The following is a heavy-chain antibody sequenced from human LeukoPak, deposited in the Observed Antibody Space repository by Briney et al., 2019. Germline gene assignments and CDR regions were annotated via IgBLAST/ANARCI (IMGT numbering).Heavy chain of an antibody. Sequence: GGSLRLSCAASGFTVSSNYMSWVRQAPGKGLEWVSVIYSGGSTYYADSVKGRFTISRDNSKNTLYLQMNSLRAEDTAVYYCARGITMVRGANPPHYYGMDVWGQGTTVTVSS. CDR1: GFTVSSNY. CDR3: ARGITMVRGANPPHYYGMDV. D-gene: IGHD3-10*01. V-gene: IGHV3-66*01. CDR2: IYSGGST. J-gene: IGHJ6*02.